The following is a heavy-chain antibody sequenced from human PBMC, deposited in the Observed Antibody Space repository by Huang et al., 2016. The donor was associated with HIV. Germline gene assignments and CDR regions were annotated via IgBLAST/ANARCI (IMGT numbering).Heavy chain of an antibody. CDR3: ARPQGDKVRGIIRSYYYYYGMDV. J-gene: IGHJ6*02. Sequence: EVQLVESGGGLVKPGGSLRTPCVALGLTFTNLAMNWVRQAPGKGRECVSARGSSSSYIDYADSVNGRVTISRDDAKNSLYLQMNSLRAEDTAVYYCARPQGDKVRGIIRSYYYYYGMDVWGRGTTVTVSS. CDR2: RGSSSSYI. CDR1: GLTFTNLA. V-gene: IGHV3-21*06. D-gene: IGHD3-10*01.